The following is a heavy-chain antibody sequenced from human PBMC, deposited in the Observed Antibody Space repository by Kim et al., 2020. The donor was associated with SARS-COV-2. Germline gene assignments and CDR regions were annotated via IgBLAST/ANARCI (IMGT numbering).Heavy chain of an antibody. V-gene: IGHV3-66*02. CDR1: GFTVSSNY. J-gene: IGHJ4*02. CDR3: ARSTYYYGSGSYYFDY. CDR2: IYSGGST. Sequence: GGSLRLSCAASGFTVSSNYKSWVRQAPGKGLEWVSVIYSGGSTYYADSVKGRFTISRDNSKNTLYLQMNSLRAEDTAVYYCARSTYYYGSGSYYFDYWGQGTLVTVSS. D-gene: IGHD3-10*01.